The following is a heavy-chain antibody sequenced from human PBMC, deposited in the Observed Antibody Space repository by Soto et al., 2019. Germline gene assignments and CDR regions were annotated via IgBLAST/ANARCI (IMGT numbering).Heavy chain of an antibody. CDR3: ARRGYSTCSGSFDI. CDR2: ISYSGST. D-gene: IGHD5-18*01. Sequence: WTWIRQHPGKGLEWIGYISYSGSTFYHPSLDSRVSISVDTSKNQFSLKLASLTAADTAVYYCARRGYSTCSGSFDICGLGTMVTVSS. J-gene: IGHJ3*02. V-gene: IGHV4-31*02.